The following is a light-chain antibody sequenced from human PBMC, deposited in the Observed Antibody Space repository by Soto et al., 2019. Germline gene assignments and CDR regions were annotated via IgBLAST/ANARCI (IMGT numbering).Light chain of an antibody. CDR2: WAS. CDR1: QSVLYSSNNQNY. J-gene: IGKJ2*01. CDR3: QQYYSTPPT. Sequence: DIVMTQSPDSLAVSLGERATINCKSSQSVLYSSNNQNYLAWYQQKPGQPPKLLIYWASTRESGVPDRFSGSGSGTDFTLTISSLQAEDVAVCYCQQYYSTPPTFGQGTKVDIK. V-gene: IGKV4-1*01.